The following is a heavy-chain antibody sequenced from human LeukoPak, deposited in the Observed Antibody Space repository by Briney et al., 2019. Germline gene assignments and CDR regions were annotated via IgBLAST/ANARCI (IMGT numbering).Heavy chain of an antibody. V-gene: IGHV4-34*01. CDR3: ARGRRSCSTSCYLWKPFDY. J-gene: IGHJ4*02. CDR1: GGSFSGYY. Sequence: SETLSLTCAVYGGSFSGYYWSWIRQPPGKGLEWIGETNHSGSTNYNPSRKSRVTISVDTSKNQFSLKLSSVTAADTAVYYCARGRRSCSTSCYLWKPFDYWGQGTLVTVSS. CDR2: TNHSGST. D-gene: IGHD2-2*01.